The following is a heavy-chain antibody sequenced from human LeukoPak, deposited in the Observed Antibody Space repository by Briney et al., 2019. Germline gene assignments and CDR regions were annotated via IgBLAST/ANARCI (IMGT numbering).Heavy chain of an antibody. CDR2: IWYDGSNK. J-gene: IGHJ3*02. V-gene: IGHV3-33*01. D-gene: IGHD3-22*01. CDR1: GFTFSSYG. CDR3: ARGGRRRITMIVVAHGSAFDI. Sequence: GGSLRLSCAASGFTFSSYGMHWVRQAPGKGLEWVAVIWYDGSNKYYADSVKGRFTISRDNSKNTLYLQMNSLRAEDTAVYYCARGGRRRITMIVVAHGSAFDIWGQGTMVTVSS.